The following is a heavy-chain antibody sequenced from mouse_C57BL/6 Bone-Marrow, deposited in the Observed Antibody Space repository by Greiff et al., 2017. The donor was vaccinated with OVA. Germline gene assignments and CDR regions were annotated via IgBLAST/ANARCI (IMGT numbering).Heavy chain of an antibody. D-gene: IGHD1-1*01. Sequence: DVMLVESGGDLVKPGGSLKLSCAASGFTFSSYGMSWVRQTPDKRLEWVATISSGGSYTYYPDSVKGRFTISRDNAKNTLYLQMSSLKSEDTAMYYCARRSYGSSFYAMDYWGQGTSVTVSS. CDR2: ISSGGSYT. J-gene: IGHJ4*01. CDR3: ARRSYGSSFYAMDY. CDR1: GFTFSSYG. V-gene: IGHV5-6*02.